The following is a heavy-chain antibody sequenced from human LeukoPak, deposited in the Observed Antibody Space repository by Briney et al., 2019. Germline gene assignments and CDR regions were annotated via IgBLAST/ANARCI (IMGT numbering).Heavy chain of an antibody. J-gene: IGHJ4*02. CDR1: GFTLSSYE. CDR3: ARDRISYYYDSSGYYDY. Sequence: PGGSLRLSCAASGFTLSSYEMNWVRQAPGKGLEWVSYISSSGSTIYYADSVKGRFTISRDNAKNSLYLQMNSLRVEDTAVYYCARDRISYYYDSSGYYDYWGQGTLVTVSS. D-gene: IGHD3-22*01. CDR2: ISSSGSTI. V-gene: IGHV3-48*03.